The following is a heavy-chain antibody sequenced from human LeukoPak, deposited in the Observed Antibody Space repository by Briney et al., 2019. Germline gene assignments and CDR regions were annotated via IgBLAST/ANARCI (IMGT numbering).Heavy chain of an antibody. J-gene: IGHJ4*02. CDR2: IRYDGSNK. CDR3: AKDQYQLARGPFDY. Sequence: PGGSLRLSCAASGFTFSSYGMHWVRQAPGKGLEWVAFIRYDGSNKYYADSVKGRFTISRDNSKNTLYLQMNSLRAEDTAVYYCAKDQYQLARGPFDYWGQGTLVTVSS. CDR1: GFTFSSYG. V-gene: IGHV3-30*02. D-gene: IGHD2-2*01.